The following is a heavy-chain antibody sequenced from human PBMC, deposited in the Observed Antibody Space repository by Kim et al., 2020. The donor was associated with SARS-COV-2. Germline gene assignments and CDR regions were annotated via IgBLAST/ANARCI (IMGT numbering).Heavy chain of an antibody. CDR2: INENGSKK. Sequence: GGSLRLSCEVSGITFSSYWVSWVRQAPGKGLQWVAIINENGSKKLYLDSVRGRFTISRDNAKNSLYLQMYSLRPEDMAVYYCARRDNTGYYDYWGRGTLVTVSS. CDR3: ARRDNTGYYDY. V-gene: IGHV3-7*01. D-gene: IGHD3-22*01. CDR1: GITFSSYW. J-gene: IGHJ4*02.